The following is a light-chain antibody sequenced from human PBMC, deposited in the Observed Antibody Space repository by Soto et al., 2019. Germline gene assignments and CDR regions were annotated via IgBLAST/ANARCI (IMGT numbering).Light chain of an antibody. Sequence: ESVWTQSTGTLSLSVLDSVTSCCRASQNVRTNYLAWYQQKPGQAPRLLIYGASTRASGIPDRFSGSGSGTDFTLTINRLEPEDFAVYYCQQYGSSPTFGLGPKVDIK. CDR3: QQYGSSPT. V-gene: IGKV3-20*01. J-gene: IGKJ1*01. CDR2: GAS. CDR1: QNVRTNY.